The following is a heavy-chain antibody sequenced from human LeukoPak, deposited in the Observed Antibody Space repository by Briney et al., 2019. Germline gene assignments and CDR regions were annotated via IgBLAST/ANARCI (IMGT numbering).Heavy chain of an antibody. Sequence: GGSLRLSCAASGFTFSSYAMSWVRQAPGKGLEWVSAISGSGGSTYYADSVKGRFTISRDNSKNTLYLQMNSLRAEDTAVYYCAKGPPEVKWELFFFDYWGQGTLVTVSS. CDR2: ISGSGGST. CDR1: GFTFSSYA. D-gene: IGHD1-26*01. V-gene: IGHV3-23*01. J-gene: IGHJ4*02. CDR3: AKGPPEVKWELFFFDY.